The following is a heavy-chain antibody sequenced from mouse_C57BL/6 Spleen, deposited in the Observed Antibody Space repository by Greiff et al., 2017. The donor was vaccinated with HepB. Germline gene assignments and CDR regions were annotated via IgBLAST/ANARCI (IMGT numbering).Heavy chain of an antibody. CDR2: IHPNSGST. Sequence: VQLQQPGAELVKPGASVKLSCKASGYTFTSYWMHWVKQRPGQGLEWIGMIHPNSGSTNYNEKFKSKATLTVDKSSSTAYMQLSSLTSEDSAVYYCASYDGSPSRPDVWGTGTTVTVSS. V-gene: IGHV1-64*01. J-gene: IGHJ1*03. CDR1: GYTFTSYW. CDR3: ASYDGSPSRPDV. D-gene: IGHD2-3*01.